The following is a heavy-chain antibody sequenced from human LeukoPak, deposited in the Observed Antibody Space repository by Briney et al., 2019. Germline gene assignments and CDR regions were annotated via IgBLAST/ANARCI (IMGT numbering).Heavy chain of an antibody. V-gene: IGHV1-46*01. CDR3: ARDGTNPMYSSSSGGWFDP. Sequence: GASVKVSCKASGYTFTSYYMHWVRQAPGQGLEWMGIINPSGSSTSYAQKFQGRVTMTRDTSTSTVYMELSSLRSEDTAVYYCARDGTNPMYSSSSGGWFDPWGQGTLVTVSS. D-gene: IGHD6-6*01. CDR1: GYTFTSYY. CDR2: INPSGSST. J-gene: IGHJ5*02.